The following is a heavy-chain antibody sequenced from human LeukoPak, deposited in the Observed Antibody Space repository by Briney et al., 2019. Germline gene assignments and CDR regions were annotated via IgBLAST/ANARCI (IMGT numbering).Heavy chain of an antibody. Sequence: EASVKVPCKASGGTFSSYAISWVRQAPGQGLEWMGRIIPILGIANYAQKFQGRVTITADKSTSTAYMELSSLRSEDTAVYYCAREVYDSSGYTYYFDYWGQGTLVTVSS. CDR3: AREVYDSSGYTYYFDY. J-gene: IGHJ4*02. CDR2: IIPILGIA. CDR1: GGTFSSYA. D-gene: IGHD3-22*01. V-gene: IGHV1-69*04.